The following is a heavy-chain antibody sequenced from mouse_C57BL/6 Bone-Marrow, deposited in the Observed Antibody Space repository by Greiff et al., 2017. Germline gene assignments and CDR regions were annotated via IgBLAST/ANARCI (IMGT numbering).Heavy chain of an antibody. Sequence: VRLQQSGPELVKPGASVKISCKASGYSFTGYYMNWVKQSPEKSLEWIGEINPSTGGTTYNQKFKAKATLTVDKSSSTAYMQLKSLTSEDSAVYYCARRITTVVAKDYFDYWGQGTTLTVSS. J-gene: IGHJ2*01. CDR2: INPSTGGT. CDR1: GYSFTGYY. CDR3: ARRITTVVAKDYFDY. V-gene: IGHV1-42*01. D-gene: IGHD1-1*01.